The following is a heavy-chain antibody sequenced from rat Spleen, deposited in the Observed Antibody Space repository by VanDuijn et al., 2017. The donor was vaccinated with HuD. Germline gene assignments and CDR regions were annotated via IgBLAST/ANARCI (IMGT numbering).Heavy chain of an antibody. V-gene: IGHV2-34*01. CDR3: ARSGRD. J-gene: IGHJ2*01. Sequence: QVQLKESGPGLVQPSETLSLTCTVSGFSLTSNSVSWVRQPSGKGPEWMGRMWYDGDTAYNSALKSRLSISRDTSKNQVFLKMNSLQTEDTAMYFCARSGRDWGQGVMVTVSS. CDR1: GFSLTSNS. D-gene: IGHD4-3*01. CDR2: MWYDGDT.